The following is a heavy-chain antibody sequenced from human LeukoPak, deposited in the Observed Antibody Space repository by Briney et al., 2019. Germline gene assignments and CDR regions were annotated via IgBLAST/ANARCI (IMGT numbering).Heavy chain of an antibody. Sequence: GGSLRLSCAASGFTFSSYSMNWVRQAPGKGLEWVSSISSSSSYIYYADSVKGRFTISRDNSKNTLYLQMNSLRAEDTAVYYCAKQKGRIAAAGTAEYWGQGTLVTVSS. V-gene: IGHV3-21*04. D-gene: IGHD6-13*01. CDR2: ISSSSSYI. J-gene: IGHJ4*02. CDR1: GFTFSSYS. CDR3: AKQKGRIAAAGTAEY.